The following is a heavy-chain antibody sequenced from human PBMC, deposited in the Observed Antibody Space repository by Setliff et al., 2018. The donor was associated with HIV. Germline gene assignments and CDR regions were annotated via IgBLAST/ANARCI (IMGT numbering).Heavy chain of an antibody. V-gene: IGHV1-3*01. D-gene: IGHD3-16*02. J-gene: IGHJ3*02. CDR3: AKSRRYTIFPSEAAFDI. CDR1: GDTFTTYA. CDR2: INAGNGDT. Sequence: ASVKVSCKASGDTFTTYALHWVRQAPGQRLEWMGWINAGNGDTKSSQKFQGRVTITADESTSTAYMELSSLRSEDTAIYYCAKSRRYTIFPSEAAFDIWGQGTLVTVSS.